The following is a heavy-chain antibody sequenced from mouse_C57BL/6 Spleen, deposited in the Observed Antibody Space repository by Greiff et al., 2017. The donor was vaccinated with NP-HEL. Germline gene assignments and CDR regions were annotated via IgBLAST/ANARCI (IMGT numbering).Heavy chain of an antibody. CDR2: INPNNGGT. J-gene: IGHJ3*01. D-gene: IGHD1-1*01. V-gene: IGHV1-22*01. CDR1: GYTFTDYN. Sequence: VQLQQSGPELVKPGASVKMSCKASGYTFTDYNMHWVKQSHGKSLEWIGYINPNNGGTSYNQKFKGKATLTVNKSSSTAYMELRSLTSEDSAVYYCAREIGYGSSYVAWFAYWGQGTLVTVSA. CDR3: AREIGYGSSYVAWFAY.